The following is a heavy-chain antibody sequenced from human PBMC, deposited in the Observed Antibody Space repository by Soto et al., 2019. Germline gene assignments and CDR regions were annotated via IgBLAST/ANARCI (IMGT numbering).Heavy chain of an antibody. CDR2: IWSDGNNR. CDR1: GFMFSKHG. J-gene: IGHJ4*02. CDR3: VRGDNWNDEASDY. V-gene: IGHV3-33*01. Sequence: QVQLEESGGGVVQPGRSLRLSCAASGFMFSKHGMHWVRQAPGKGLEWVAVIWSDGNNRYYADSVKGRFTISRDNSKNTVYLQMSSLRVEDTAVYYCVRGDNWNDEASDYWGQGTLVTVSS. D-gene: IGHD1-1*01.